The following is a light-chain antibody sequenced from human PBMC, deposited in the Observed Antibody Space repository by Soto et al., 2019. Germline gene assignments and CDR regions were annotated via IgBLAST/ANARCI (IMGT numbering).Light chain of an antibody. V-gene: IGLV2-14*03. CDR3: ASYASSNTVL. J-gene: IGLJ2*01. CDR2: DVS. Sequence: QSVLAEPASVSGSPGQSFTNPCTGTSSDIGAYNYVSWYQQHPGKAPKLMIYDVSDRPSGVSNRFSGSKSGNTASLTISGLQAEDEADYYCASYASSNTVLFGGGTKVTVL. CDR1: SSDIGAYNY.